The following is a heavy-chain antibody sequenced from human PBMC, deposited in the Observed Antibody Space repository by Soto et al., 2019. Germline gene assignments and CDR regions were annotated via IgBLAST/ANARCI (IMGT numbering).Heavy chain of an antibody. CDR3: ARRYGSAIDY. J-gene: IGHJ4*02. V-gene: IGHV4-59*08. CDR1: DGSISSYY. CDR2: IYYSGST. Sequence: SETLSLTCTVSDGSISSYYWSWIRQPPGKGLEWIGYIYYSGSTNCNPSLKSRVTISVDTSKNQFSLKLSSVTAADTAVYYCARRYGSAIDYWGQGTLVTVSS. D-gene: IGHD1-26*01.